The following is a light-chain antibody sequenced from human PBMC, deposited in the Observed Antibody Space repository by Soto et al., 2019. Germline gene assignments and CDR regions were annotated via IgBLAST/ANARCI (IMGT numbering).Light chain of an antibody. J-gene: IGLJ1*01. CDR2: EVS. V-gene: IGLV2-18*02. CDR1: SSDVGSYNR. Sequence: QSVLTQPPSVSGSPGQSVTISCTGTSSDVGSYNRVSWYQQPPGTAPKLMISEVSNRPSGVPDRFSGSKSGNTASLTISGLQADDEADYYCSSYTSSSTYVFGTGTKLTVL. CDR3: SSYTSSSTYV.